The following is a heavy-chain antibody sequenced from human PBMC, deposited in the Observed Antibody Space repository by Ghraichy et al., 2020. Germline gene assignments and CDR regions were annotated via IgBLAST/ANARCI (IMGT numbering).Heavy chain of an antibody. Sequence: ETLSLTCAASGFTFSSYAMSWVRQGPGKGLEWVSVIGGSGIITYHADSVKGRFTISRDNSKNTLYLQMNSLRAEDTAVYYCATPYTSGWYYYWGQGTLVTVSS. J-gene: IGHJ4*02. D-gene: IGHD6-19*01. V-gene: IGHV3-23*01. CDR2: IGGSGIIT. CDR3: ATPYTSGWYYY. CDR1: GFTFSSYA.